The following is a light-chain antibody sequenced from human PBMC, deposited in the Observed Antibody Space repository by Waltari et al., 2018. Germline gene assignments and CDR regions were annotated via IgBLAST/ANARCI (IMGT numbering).Light chain of an antibody. CDR1: SSYVGGYDS. V-gene: IGLV2-11*01. CDR2: DVN. J-gene: IGLJ1*01. Sequence: QSALTQPRSVSGSPGQSVTIPCTGTSSYVGGYDSISWYQQHPGKAPKLMIYDVNKRPSGVPDRLSGSKSGNTAFLTISGLQGEDEADYYCCSFAGSPPYVFGTGTKVTVL. CDR3: CSFAGSPPYV.